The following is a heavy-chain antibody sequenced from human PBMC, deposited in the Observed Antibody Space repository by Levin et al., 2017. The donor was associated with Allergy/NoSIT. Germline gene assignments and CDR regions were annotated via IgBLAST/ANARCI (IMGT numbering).Heavy chain of an antibody. D-gene: IGHD3-10*01. V-gene: IGHV3-23*01. Sequence: GGSLRLSCAASGFTFSSYAMSWVRQAPGKGLEWVSAISGSGGSTYYADSVKGRFTISRDNSKNTLYLQMNSLRAEDTAVYYCAKRGDGSGSYYKNPFAFDIWGQGTMVTVSS. CDR1: GFTFSSYA. CDR2: ISGSGGST. CDR3: AKRGDGSGSYYKNPFAFDI. J-gene: IGHJ3*02.